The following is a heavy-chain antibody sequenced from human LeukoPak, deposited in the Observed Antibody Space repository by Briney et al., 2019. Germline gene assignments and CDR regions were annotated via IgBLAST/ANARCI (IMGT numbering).Heavy chain of an antibody. CDR3: AREFGGGYDYGWFDP. CDR1: GYTFTSYG. J-gene: IGHJ5*02. CDR2: ISAYNGNT. Sequence: ASLKVSCKASGYTFTSYGISWVRQAPGQGLEWMGWISAYNGNTNYAQKLQGRVTMTTDTSTSTAYMELRSLRSDDTAVYYCAREFGGGYDYGWFDPWGQGTLVTVSS. V-gene: IGHV1-18*01. D-gene: IGHD5-12*01.